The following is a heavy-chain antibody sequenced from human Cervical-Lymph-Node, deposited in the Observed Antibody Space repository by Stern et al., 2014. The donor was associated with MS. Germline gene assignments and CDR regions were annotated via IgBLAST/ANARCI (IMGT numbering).Heavy chain of an antibody. CDR2: IWYDGSNR. Sequence: EQLVESGGGVVQPGRSLRLSCAASGFTFSSSGMHWVRQAPGKGLEWLAIIWYDGSNRYYADSVKGRFTISRDNSKNTLYLQMNSLRGEDTAVYYCAREGGKTAEYFQHWGQGTLVTVSS. CDR1: GFTFSSSG. CDR3: AREGGKTAEYFQH. V-gene: IGHV3-33*01. D-gene: IGHD4-23*01. J-gene: IGHJ1*01.